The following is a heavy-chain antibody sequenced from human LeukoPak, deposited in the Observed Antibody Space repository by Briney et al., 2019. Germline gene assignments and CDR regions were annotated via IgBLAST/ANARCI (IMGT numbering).Heavy chain of an antibody. CDR1: GGSISRGSYY. V-gene: IGHV4-61*02. Sequence: SETLSLTCIVSGGSISRGSYYWNWIRQPAGKGLEWMGRVYNSGSTNYNPSLKSRVTISTDMSKNQFSLKLSSVTAADTAVYYCARRRGYYYYYGMDVWGQGTTVTVSS. CDR2: VYNSGST. CDR3: ARRRGYYYYYGMDV. J-gene: IGHJ6*02.